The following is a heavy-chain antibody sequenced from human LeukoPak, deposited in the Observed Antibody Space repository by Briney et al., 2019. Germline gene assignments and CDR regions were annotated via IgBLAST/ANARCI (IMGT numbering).Heavy chain of an antibody. Sequence: ASVKVTCKVSVYTLTELSMHWVRQAPGKGLEWMGGFDPEDGETIYAQKIQGRVTMTEDTSTDTAYMELSSLRSEDTAVYYCATALVAGPTDAFDIWGQGTMVTVSS. J-gene: IGHJ3*02. CDR3: ATALVAGPTDAFDI. CDR1: VYTLTELS. V-gene: IGHV1-24*01. CDR2: FDPEDGET. D-gene: IGHD6-19*01.